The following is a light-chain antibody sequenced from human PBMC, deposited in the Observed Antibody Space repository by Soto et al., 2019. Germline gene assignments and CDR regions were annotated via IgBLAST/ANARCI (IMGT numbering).Light chain of an antibody. CDR3: TSFSTGSSYVI. CDR1: SSDVGNYKY. J-gene: IGLJ2*01. V-gene: IGLV2-14*01. Sequence: QSVLTQPASVSGSPGQSITISCTGTSSDVGNYKYVSWYQEHPGKAPRLIIYQVTNRPSGVSNRFSGSKSGNTASLTISGLQAEDEADYSCTSFSTGSSYVIFGGGTKLTVL. CDR2: QVT.